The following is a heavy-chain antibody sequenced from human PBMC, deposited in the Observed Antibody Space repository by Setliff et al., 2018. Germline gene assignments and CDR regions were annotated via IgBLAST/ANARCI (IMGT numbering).Heavy chain of an antibody. D-gene: IGHD1-1*01. CDR1: DDSISSRHYY. Sequence: SETLSLTCTVSDDSISSRHYYWSWIRQPAGKGLEWLGQIYTSWSTNYNPSLKGRVTMSIDTSKNKFSLKLTSMTAADTAVYYCAKGGGRYHSDSWGQGILVTVSS. J-gene: IGHJ4*02. CDR2: IYTSWST. CDR3: AKGGGRYHSDS. V-gene: IGHV4-61*09.